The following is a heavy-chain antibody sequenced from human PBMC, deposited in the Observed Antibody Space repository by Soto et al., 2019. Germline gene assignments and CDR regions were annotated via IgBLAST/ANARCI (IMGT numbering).Heavy chain of an antibody. D-gene: IGHD5-18*01. CDR1: GSSISNYY. CDR2: IYSSGST. J-gene: IGHJ4*02. V-gene: IGHV4-59*01. CDR3: ARDHPHSYGVYYFEY. Sequence: PSETLSLTCTVSGSSISNYYWNCIRQSPGKGLERIGYIYSSGSTHYNPSLQNRVTISIDTSKNQVSLKVNSVTAADTAVYYCARDHPHSYGVYYFEYWGQGTPVTVSS.